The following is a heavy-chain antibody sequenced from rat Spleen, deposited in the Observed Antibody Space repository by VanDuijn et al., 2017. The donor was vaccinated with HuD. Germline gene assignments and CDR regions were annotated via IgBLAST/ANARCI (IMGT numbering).Heavy chain of an antibody. CDR2: ISSDGSST. D-gene: IGHD1-10*01. J-gene: IGHJ4*01. Sequence: EVQLVESNGGLVQPGRSLKLSCAASGFTFNDHFMAWVRQGPTKGLEWVATISSDGSSTYYRDSVKGRFTISRDNAKNTLYLQMNSLRSEDTATYYCTRGGNYALDAWGQGASVTVSS. V-gene: IGHV5-29*01. CDR3: TRGGNYALDA. CDR1: GFTFNDHF.